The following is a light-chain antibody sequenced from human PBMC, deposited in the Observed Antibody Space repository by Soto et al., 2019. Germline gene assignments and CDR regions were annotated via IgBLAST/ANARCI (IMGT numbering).Light chain of an antibody. CDR3: QQYNNWPFGGGDRT. CDR1: QSVNSN. J-gene: IGKJ1*01. V-gene: IGKV3D-15*01. CDR2: GAS. Sequence: EIVMTQSPATLSVSPGERATLSCRASQSVNSNLAWYQQKPGQAPRLLIYGASTRATGIPARFSGSGSGTGFHLGNRSLQSGDFAIYYCQQYNNWPFGGGDRTFGQGTKVEIK.